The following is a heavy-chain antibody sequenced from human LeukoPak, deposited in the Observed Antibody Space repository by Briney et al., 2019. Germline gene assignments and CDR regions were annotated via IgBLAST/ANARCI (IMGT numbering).Heavy chain of an antibody. Sequence: GRSLRLSCAASGFTISSYGMHWVRQAPGKGLEWVAVISYDGSNKYYTDSVKGRFTISRDNSKNTLYLQMNNLRAEDTAVYYCAKTPRNWNYPNWFDPWGQGTLVTVSS. CDR3: AKTPRNWNYPNWFDP. D-gene: IGHD1-7*01. J-gene: IGHJ5*02. CDR2: ISYDGSNK. CDR1: GFTISSYG. V-gene: IGHV3-30*18.